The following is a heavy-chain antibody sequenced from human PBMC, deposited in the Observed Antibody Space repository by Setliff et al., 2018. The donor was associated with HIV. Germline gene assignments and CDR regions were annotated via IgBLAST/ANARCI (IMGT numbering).Heavy chain of an antibody. D-gene: IGHD1-7*01. CDR2: IYYSGST. J-gene: IGHJ6*03. Sequence: ETLSLTCTVSGGSISSRSYYWGGIRQPQGKGLEWIGSIYYSGSTDYDPYLKSRVTISVDTAKNQFSLKLCSVTAAETAVYYCARVGGTTRGVYYYYYYMDVWGKGTTVTVSS. CDR1: GGSISSRSYY. V-gene: IGHV4-39*01. CDR3: ARVGGTTRGVYYYYYYMDV.